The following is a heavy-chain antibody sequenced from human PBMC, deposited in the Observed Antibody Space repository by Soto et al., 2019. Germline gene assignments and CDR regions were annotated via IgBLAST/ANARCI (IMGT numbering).Heavy chain of an antibody. CDR3: ARASVVLRFLEWLPSGGMDV. CDR1: GGTFSSYA. CDR2: IIPIFGTA. Sequence: GASVKVSCKASGGTFSSYAISWVRQAPGQGLEWMGGIIPIFGTANYAQKFQGRVTITADKSTSTAYMELSSLRSEDTAVYYCARASVVLRFLEWLPSGGMDVWGQGXTVTVSS. J-gene: IGHJ6*02. V-gene: IGHV1-69*06. D-gene: IGHD3-3*01.